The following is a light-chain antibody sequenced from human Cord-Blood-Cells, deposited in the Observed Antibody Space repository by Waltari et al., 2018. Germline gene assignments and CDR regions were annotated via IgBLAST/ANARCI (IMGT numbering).Light chain of an antibody. CDR1: SRSRNY. CDR3: NSRDSSGNHLNWV. V-gene: IGLV3-19*01. Sequence: SSELTQDPAVSVALGQKVRITFQGDSRSRNYASWYQQKPGQAPVLVIYGKNNRPSGIPDRFSGSSSGNTASLTITGAQAEDEADYYCNSRDSSGNHLNWVFGGGTKLTVL. CDR2: GKN. J-gene: IGLJ3*02.